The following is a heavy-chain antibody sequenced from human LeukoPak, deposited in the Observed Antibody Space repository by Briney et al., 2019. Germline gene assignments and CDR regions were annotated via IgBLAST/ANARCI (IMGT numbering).Heavy chain of an antibody. J-gene: IGHJ6*03. D-gene: IGHD2-2*02. V-gene: IGHV3-20*04. CDR1: GFTFDDYG. CDR2: INWNGGST. CDR3: ARGGCSSTSCYTNEGVRYYCYYMDV. Sequence: GGSLRLSCAASGFTFDDYGMSWVRQAPGKGLEWVSGINWNGGSTGYADSVKGRFTISRDNAKNSLYLQMNSLRAEDTALYYCARGGCSSTSCYTNEGVRYYCYYMDVWGKGTTVTVSS.